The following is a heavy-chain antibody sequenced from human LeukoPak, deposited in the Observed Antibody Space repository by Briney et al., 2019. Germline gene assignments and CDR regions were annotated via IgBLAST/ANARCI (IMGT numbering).Heavy chain of an antibody. CDR3: ARDLYSSGYYDF. Sequence: GGSLRLSCAASGFTFSDYYMSWIRQAPGKGLEWVSYISSSGVTIYYADSVRGRFTISRDNAKNSLYLQMNSLRAEDTAVYYCARDLYSSGYYDFWGQGTLVAVSS. D-gene: IGHD3-22*01. CDR2: ISSSGVTI. CDR1: GFTFSDYY. J-gene: IGHJ4*02. V-gene: IGHV3-11*04.